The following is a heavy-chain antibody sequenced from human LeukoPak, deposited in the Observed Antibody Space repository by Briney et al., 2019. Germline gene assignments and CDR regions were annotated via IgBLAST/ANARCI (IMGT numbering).Heavy chain of an antibody. CDR2: ISAYNGNT. V-gene: IGHV1-18*01. CDR1: GYTFTIYG. CDR3: ATPVKGGRRNAFDI. J-gene: IGHJ3*02. Sequence: ASVKASCRASGYTFTIYGISWVRPAPGQGLEWMGWISAYNGNTNYAQKLQGRVTMTEDTSTDTAYMELSSLRSEDTAVYYCATPVKGGRRNAFDIWGQGTMVTVSS. D-gene: IGHD2-15*01.